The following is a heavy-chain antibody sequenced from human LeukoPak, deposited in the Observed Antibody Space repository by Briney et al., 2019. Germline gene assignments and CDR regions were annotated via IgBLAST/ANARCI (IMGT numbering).Heavy chain of an antibody. CDR3: ARDLYYDSSGYTYFDY. Sequence: ASVKVSCKDSGYTFTVYYMHWVRQAPGQGLEWMGRINPNSGGTNYAQKFQGRVTMTRDTSISTAYMELSRLRSDDTAVYYCARDLYYDSSGYTYFDYWGQGTLVTVSS. CDR2: INPNSGGT. V-gene: IGHV1-2*06. J-gene: IGHJ4*02. CDR1: GYTFTVYY. D-gene: IGHD3-22*01.